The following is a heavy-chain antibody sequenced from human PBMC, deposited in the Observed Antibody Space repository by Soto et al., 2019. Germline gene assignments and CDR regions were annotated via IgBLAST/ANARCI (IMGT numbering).Heavy chain of an antibody. Sequence: EVQLVESGGGLVQPGGSLRLSCAASGFTFSSYSMNWVRQAPGKGLEWVSYISSSSNSIYYADSVKGRFTISSDNAKNSLHLQMTSLRAEDTAVYYRASPVECSRTSFIRWGQGTLVTCSS. CDR2: ISSSSNSI. D-gene: IGHD2-2*01. J-gene: IGHJ4*02. CDR3: ASPVECSRTSFIR. CDR1: GFTFSSYS. V-gene: IGHV3-48*01.